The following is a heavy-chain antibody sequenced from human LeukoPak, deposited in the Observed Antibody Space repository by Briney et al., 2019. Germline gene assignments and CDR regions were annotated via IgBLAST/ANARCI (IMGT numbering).Heavy chain of an antibody. V-gene: IGHV3-9*01. D-gene: IGHD2-15*01. CDR2: ISWNSGSI. CDR3: AKEFSSGPFDY. Sequence: GGSLRLSCAASGFTFDDYAMHWVRQAPGKGLEWVSGISWNSGSIGYADSVKGRFTISRDNAKSSLYLQMNSLRAEDTALYYCAKEFSSGPFDYWGQGTLVTVSS. J-gene: IGHJ4*02. CDR1: GFTFDDYA.